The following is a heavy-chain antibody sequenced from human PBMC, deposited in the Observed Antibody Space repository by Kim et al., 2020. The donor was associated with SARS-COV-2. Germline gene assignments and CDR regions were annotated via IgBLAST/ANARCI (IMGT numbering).Heavy chain of an antibody. J-gene: IGHJ4*02. CDR1: GGSISSYY. D-gene: IGHD3-9*01. Sequence: SETLSLTCTVSGGSISSYYWSWIRQPPGKGLEWIGYIYYSGSTNYNPSLKSRVTISVDTSKNQFSLKLSSVTAADTAVYYCAGENYDILTGSRTVDYWGQGTLVTVSS. CDR2: IYYSGST. V-gene: IGHV4-59*01. CDR3: AGENYDILTGSRTVDY.